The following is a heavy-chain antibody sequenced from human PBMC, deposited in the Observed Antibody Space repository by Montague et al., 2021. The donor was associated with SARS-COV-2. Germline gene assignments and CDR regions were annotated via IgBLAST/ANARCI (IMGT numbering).Heavy chain of an antibody. CDR2: IYYSGST. V-gene: IGHV4-61*01. D-gene: IGHD6-19*01. CDR1: GGSVSSGSYY. J-gene: IGHJ5*02. CDR3: ASSGWYPGWFDP. Sequence: SETLSLTCTVSGGSVSSGSYYWSWIRQPPGKGLEWIGYIYYSGSTNYNPSLKSRVIISVDTSKNQFSLKLSSVTAADTAVYYCASSGWYPGWFDPWGQGTLVTVSS.